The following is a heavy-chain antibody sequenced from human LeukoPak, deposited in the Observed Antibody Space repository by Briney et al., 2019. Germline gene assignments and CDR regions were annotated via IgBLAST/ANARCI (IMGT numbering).Heavy chain of an antibody. CDR3: ARVSLYGIAAAGTFDY. J-gene: IGHJ4*02. CDR2: ISSSGCTI. Sequence: PGGSLRLSCAASGFTFSSYEMNWVRQAPGKGLEWVSYISSSGCTIYYADSVKGRFTISRDNSKNTLYLQMNSLRAEDTAVYYCARVSLYGIAAAGTFDYWGQGTLVTVSS. D-gene: IGHD6-13*01. V-gene: IGHV3-48*03. CDR1: GFTFSSYE.